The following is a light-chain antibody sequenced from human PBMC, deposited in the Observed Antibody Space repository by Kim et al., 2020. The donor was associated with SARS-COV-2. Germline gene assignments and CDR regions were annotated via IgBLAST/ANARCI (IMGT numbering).Light chain of an antibody. CDR1: QGISNY. V-gene: IGKV1-27*01. Sequence: SVGDIITITCRASQGISNYLAWYQQKPGKVPKLLIYAASTLQSGVPSRFSGSGSGTDFTLSITSLQPEDAATYYCQNYNSLPALSFGGGTKVDIK. CDR3: QNYNSLPALS. CDR2: AAS. J-gene: IGKJ4*01.